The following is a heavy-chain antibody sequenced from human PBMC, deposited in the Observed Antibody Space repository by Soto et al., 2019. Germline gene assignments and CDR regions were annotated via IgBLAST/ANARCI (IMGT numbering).Heavy chain of an antibody. V-gene: IGHV1-18*01. D-gene: IGHD4-4*01. CDR1: GYTFASYG. Sequence: ASVKVSCKASGYTFASYGSSWVRQAPGQGLEWMGWISAYNGNTNYAQKLQGRVTMTTDTSTSTAYMELRSLRSDDTAVYYCARTTQAYYFDYWGQGTLVTVSS. J-gene: IGHJ4*02. CDR2: ISAYNGNT. CDR3: ARTTQAYYFDY.